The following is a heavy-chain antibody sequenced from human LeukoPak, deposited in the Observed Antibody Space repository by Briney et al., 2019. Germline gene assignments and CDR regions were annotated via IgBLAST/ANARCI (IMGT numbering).Heavy chain of an antibody. CDR2: IIPILGIA. CDR3: ASTPGRWLQFLLRVEDAFDI. Sequence: SVKVSCKASGGTFSSYAISWVRQAPGQGLEWMGRIIPILGIANYAQKFQGRVTITADKSTSTAYMELSSLRSEDTAVYYCASTPGRWLQFLLRVEDAFDIWGQGTMVTVSS. CDR1: GGTFSSYA. D-gene: IGHD5-12*01. J-gene: IGHJ3*02. V-gene: IGHV1-69*04.